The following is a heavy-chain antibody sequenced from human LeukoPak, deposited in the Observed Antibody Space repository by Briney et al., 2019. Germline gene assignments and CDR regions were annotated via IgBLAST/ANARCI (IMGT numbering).Heavy chain of an antibody. CDR2: IKSKTDGGTT. V-gene: IGHV3-15*01. Sequence: GGSLRLSCAASGFTFSNAWMSWVRQAPGKGLEWVGRIKSKTDGGTTDYAAPVKGRFTISRDDSKNTLYLQMNSLKTEDTAVYYCTTVEVPYDFWSGYYTQDFDYWGQGTLVTVSS. CDR1: GFTFSNAW. J-gene: IGHJ4*02. D-gene: IGHD3-3*01. CDR3: TTVEVPYDFWSGYYTQDFDY.